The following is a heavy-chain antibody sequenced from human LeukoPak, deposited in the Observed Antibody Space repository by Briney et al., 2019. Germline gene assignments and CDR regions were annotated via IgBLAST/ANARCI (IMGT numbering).Heavy chain of an antibody. Sequence: PGGSLRLSCAASGFTFSSYAMHWVRQAPGKGLEWVAVISYDGSNKYYADSVKGRFTISRDNSKNTLYLQMNSLRAEDTAVYYCAKDGSKKSLNRFDPWGQGTLVTVSS. CDR3: AKDGSKKSLNRFDP. V-gene: IGHV3-30*07. CDR1: GFTFSSYA. D-gene: IGHD2-15*01. J-gene: IGHJ5*02. CDR2: ISYDGSNK.